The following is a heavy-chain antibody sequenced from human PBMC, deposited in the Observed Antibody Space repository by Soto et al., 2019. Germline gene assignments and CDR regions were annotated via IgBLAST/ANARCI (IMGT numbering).Heavy chain of an antibody. CDR3: ARVEAAKFFAH. D-gene: IGHD2-15*01. CDR1: NYSISSGYY. Sequence: SSETLSLTCAVSNYSISSGYYWGWIRQPPEKGLEYIGSIFHTGSTYYNPSLKSRVIISVDTSKNQFSLRLNPVTAADTAVYFCARVEAAKFFAHWGQGTLVTVSS. J-gene: IGHJ4*02. CDR2: IFHTGST. V-gene: IGHV4-38-2*01.